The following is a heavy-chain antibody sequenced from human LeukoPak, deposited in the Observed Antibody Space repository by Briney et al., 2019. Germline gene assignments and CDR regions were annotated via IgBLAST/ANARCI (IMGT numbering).Heavy chain of an antibody. J-gene: IGHJ4*02. V-gene: IGHV1-2*02. CDR3: ARSPHILTGENFDY. D-gene: IGHD3-9*01. CDR1: GYTFTGYY. Sequence: ATVKVSCKASGYTFTGYYMHWVRQAPGQGLEWMGWINPNHGDTNYAQKFQDRVSMTRDTSISTAYMHLSRLRSADTAVYYCARSPHILTGENFDYWGQGTLLTVSS. CDR2: INPNHGDT.